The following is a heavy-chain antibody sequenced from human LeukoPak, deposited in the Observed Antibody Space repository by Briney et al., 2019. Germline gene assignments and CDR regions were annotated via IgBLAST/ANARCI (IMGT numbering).Heavy chain of an antibody. V-gene: IGHV4-61*01. Sequence: SETLSLTCTVSGGSVGSGSYYWSWIRQPPGKGLDWIGEINHSGSTNYNPSLKSRVTISVDTSKNQFSLKLSSVTAADTAVYYCARGPPYYDSGARFDYWGQGTLVTVSS. J-gene: IGHJ4*02. CDR3: ARGPPYYDSGARFDY. CDR2: INHSGST. D-gene: IGHD3-22*01. CDR1: GGSVGSGSYY.